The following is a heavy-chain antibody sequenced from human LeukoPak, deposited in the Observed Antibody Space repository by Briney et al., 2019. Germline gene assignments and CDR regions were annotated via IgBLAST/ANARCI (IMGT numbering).Heavy chain of an antibody. Sequence: GGSLRLSCEASGFTFSSYWMSWVRQAPGKGLEWVASIKQDGSEKHYMDSVKGRFTISRDNAQNSLYLQMNTLRAEDTAVYYCARYIETPRRDLDYWGQGSLVTVSS. CDR1: GFTFSSYW. D-gene: IGHD4-23*01. J-gene: IGHJ4*02. CDR2: IKQDGSEK. V-gene: IGHV3-7*01. CDR3: ARYIETPRRDLDY.